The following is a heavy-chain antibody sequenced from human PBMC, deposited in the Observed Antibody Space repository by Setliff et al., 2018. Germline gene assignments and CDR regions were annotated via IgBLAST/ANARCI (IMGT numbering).Heavy chain of an antibody. V-gene: IGHV4-34*01. CDR1: GGTSSYYY. CDR3: ARGRNIKLRLLDS. D-gene: IGHD1-20*01. Sequence: SETLSLTCAASGGTSSYYYWTWIRQPPGKGLEWIGEINHSGSTSYNPSLESRVTISIDTSKNQFSLNLRYVTAADTGLYYCARGRNIKLRLLDSWGQGKLVTVS. CDR2: INHSGST. J-gene: IGHJ4*02.